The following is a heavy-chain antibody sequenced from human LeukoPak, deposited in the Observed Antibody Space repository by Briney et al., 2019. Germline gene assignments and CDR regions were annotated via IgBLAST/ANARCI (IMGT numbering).Heavy chain of an antibody. D-gene: IGHD2-15*01. CDR2: IYYSGST. CDR3: ASAGVSGGSCRIDY. V-gene: IGHV4-31*03. Sequence: PSQTLSLSCTVSVCSFIVGGYYWGWIRQHPGKGLEWIGYIYYSGSTYYNPSLKSRVTISVDTSKNQFSLKLSSVTAADTAVYQCASAGVSGGSCRIDYWGQGTLVTVSS. CDR1: VCSFIVGGYY. J-gene: IGHJ4*02.